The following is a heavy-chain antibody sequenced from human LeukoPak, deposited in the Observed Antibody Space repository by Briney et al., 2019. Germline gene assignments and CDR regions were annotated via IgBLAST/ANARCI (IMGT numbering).Heavy chain of an antibody. V-gene: IGHV3-30*03. J-gene: IGHJ3*02. CDR2: ISYDGSNK. D-gene: IGHD6-13*01. CDR3: ARGGYGSSWYSGTNAFDI. Sequence: GRSLRLSCVASGFTFSRHDMNWVRQAPGKGLEWVAVISYDGSNKYYADSVKGRFTISRDNAKNTLYLQMNSLRAEDTAVYYCARGGYGSSWYSGTNAFDIWGQGTMVTVSS. CDR1: GFTFSRHD.